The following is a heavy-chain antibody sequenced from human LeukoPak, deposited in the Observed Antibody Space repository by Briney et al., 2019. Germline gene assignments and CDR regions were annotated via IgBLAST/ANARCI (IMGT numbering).Heavy chain of an antibody. J-gene: IGHJ4*02. V-gene: IGHV3-74*01. D-gene: IGHD6-19*01. CDR2: VNGDGSTT. CDR3: ARAVAGTPGAGDY. CDR1: GFAFSRYW. Sequence: GGSLRLSCAASGFAFSRYWMHWVRQAPGKGLVWVSRVNGDGSTTTYADSVKGRFTISRDNAKNSLYLQMNSLRAEDTAVYYCARAVAGTPGAGDYWGQGTLVTVSS.